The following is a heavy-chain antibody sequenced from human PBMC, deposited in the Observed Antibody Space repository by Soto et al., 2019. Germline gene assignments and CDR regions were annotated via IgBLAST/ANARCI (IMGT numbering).Heavy chain of an antibody. CDR2: IKSKTDGGTT. V-gene: IGHV3-15*07. CDR1: GFTFSNAW. J-gene: IGHJ3*02. Sequence: EVQLVESGGGLVKPGGSLRLSCAASGFTFSNAWMNWVRQAPGKGLEWVGRIKSKTDGGTTDYAAPVKGRFTISRDDSKNTLYLQMNSLKTEDTAVYYCTTENYDIVVVPAAIADDAFDIWGQGTMVTVSS. CDR3: TTENYDIVVVPAAIADDAFDI. D-gene: IGHD2-2*02.